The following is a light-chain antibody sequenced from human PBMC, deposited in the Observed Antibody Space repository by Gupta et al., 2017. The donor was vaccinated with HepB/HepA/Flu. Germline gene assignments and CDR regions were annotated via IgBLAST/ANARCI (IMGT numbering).Light chain of an antibody. Sequence: ETVMTQSPTTLSVSPGERATLSCRASQSVLNKLAWYQQRPGHAPRLLIFDASTRATGIPDRFGGSVSGTEFTLTISSLQSEDFAVYYCQQDNNWPRTFGQGTKVAIK. CDR2: DAS. CDR3: QQDNNWPRT. J-gene: IGKJ1*01. CDR1: QSVLNK. V-gene: IGKV3-15*01.